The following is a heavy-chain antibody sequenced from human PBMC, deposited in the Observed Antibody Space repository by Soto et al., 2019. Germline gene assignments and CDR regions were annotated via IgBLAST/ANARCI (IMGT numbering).Heavy chain of an antibody. V-gene: IGHV3-23*01. CDR2: ITGSGGNT. CDR1: GFTFSNYA. J-gene: IGHJ6*02. D-gene: IGHD3-10*01. Sequence: EVQLLESGGGLVQPGGSLRLSCAASGFTFSNYAMTWVRQAPGKGLEWVSTITGSGGNTYYTDSVKGRFTISRDNSKNTLHLQMNSLRAEDTALYYCAKSRGISGEASYYYAMDVWGQGTTVTVS. CDR3: AKSRGISGEASYYYAMDV.